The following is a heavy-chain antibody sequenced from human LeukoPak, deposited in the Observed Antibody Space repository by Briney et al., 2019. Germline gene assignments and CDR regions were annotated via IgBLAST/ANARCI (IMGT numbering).Heavy chain of an antibody. CDR2: ITLSSSSI. D-gene: IGHD6-13*01. V-gene: IGHV3-48*01. CDR1: GFTFSSYS. Sequence: GGSLRLSCAASGFTFSSYSMNWVRQAPGKGLEWASYITLSSSSIYYADSVRGRFTISRDNAENSLYLQMNSLRAEDTAVYYCARGLQQLVRGFNYYFMDVWGKGTTVTVSS. CDR3: ARGLQQLVRGFNYYFMDV. J-gene: IGHJ6*03.